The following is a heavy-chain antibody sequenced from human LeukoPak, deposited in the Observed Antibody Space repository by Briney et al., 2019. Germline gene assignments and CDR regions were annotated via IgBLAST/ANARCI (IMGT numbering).Heavy chain of an antibody. CDR1: GGTFSSYA. J-gene: IGHJ6*02. Sequence: ASVTVSCKASGGTFSSYAISWVRQAPGQGLEWMGGIIPIFGTANYAQKFQGRVTITADESTSTAYMELSSLRSEDTAVYYCARHNSGSYLYGMDVWGQGTTVTVSS. CDR2: IIPIFGTA. CDR3: ARHNSGSYLYGMDV. V-gene: IGHV1-69*13. D-gene: IGHD1-26*01.